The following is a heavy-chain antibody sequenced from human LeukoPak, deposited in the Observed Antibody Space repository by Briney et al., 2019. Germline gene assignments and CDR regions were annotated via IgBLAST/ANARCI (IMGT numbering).Heavy chain of an antibody. J-gene: IGHJ5*02. D-gene: IGHD3-10*01. V-gene: IGHV3-11*04. CDR1: GFTFSDYY. Sequence: TGGSLRLSCAASGFTFSDYYMSWTRQAPGKGLEWVSYISSSGSTIYYADSVKGRFTISRDNAKNSLYLQMNSLRAEDTALYYXARYGTMVRGVILXWXXPXGQGXXXTV. CDR3: ARYGTMVRGVILXWXXP. CDR2: ISSSGSTI.